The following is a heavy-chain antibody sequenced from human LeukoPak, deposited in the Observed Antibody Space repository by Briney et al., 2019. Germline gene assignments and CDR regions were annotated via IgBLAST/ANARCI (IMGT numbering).Heavy chain of an antibody. CDR2: ISAYNGNT. J-gene: IGHJ4*02. Sequence: ASVKVSCKASGYTFTSYGISWVRQAPGQGLEWMGWISAYNGNTNYAQKLQGRATMTTDTSTSTAYMELRSLRSDDTAVYYCARSAMVRGVGDYWGQGTLVTVSS. D-gene: IGHD3-10*01. CDR1: GYTFTSYG. CDR3: ARSAMVRGVGDY. V-gene: IGHV1-18*01.